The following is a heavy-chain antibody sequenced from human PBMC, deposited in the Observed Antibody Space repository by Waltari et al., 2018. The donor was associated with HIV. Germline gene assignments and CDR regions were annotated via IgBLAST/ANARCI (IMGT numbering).Heavy chain of an antibody. D-gene: IGHD6-6*01. CDR1: GGSFSGYY. Sequence: QVQLQQWGAGLLKPSETLSLTCAVYGGSFSGYYWSWIRQPPGKGLEWIGEINHSGSTNYNPPLKSRVTISVDTSKNQVSLKLSSVTAADTAVYYCAREDNSSPHFDYWGQGTRVTVSS. CDR3: AREDNSSPHFDY. CDR2: INHSGST. J-gene: IGHJ4*02. V-gene: IGHV4-34*01.